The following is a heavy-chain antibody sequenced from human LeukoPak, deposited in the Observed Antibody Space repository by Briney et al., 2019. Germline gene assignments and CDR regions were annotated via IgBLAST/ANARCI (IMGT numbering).Heavy chain of an antibody. CDR1: GYTFTGYY. CDR2: INPNSGGT. J-gene: IGHJ5*02. Sequence: ASVKVSCKASGYTFTGYYMHWVRQAPRQELEWMGWINPNSGGTNYAQKFQGRVTMTRDTSISTAYMELSRLRSDDTAVYYCARLLAYCSGGSCRRFFDPWGQGTLVTVSS. V-gene: IGHV1-2*02. D-gene: IGHD2-15*01. CDR3: ARLLAYCSGGSCRRFFDP.